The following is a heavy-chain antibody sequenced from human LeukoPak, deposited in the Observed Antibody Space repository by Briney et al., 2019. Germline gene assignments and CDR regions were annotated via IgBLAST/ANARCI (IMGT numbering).Heavy chain of an antibody. D-gene: IGHD2-2*01. V-gene: IGHV3-7*01. Sequence: PGGSLRLSCAASGFTFSSYWMSWVRQAPGKGLEWVANIKQDGSEKYYVDSVKGRFTISRDNAKNSLSLQMNSLRAEDTAVYYCTRMVWRSRPFDYWGQGTLVTVSS. CDR1: GFTFSSYW. J-gene: IGHJ4*02. CDR2: IKQDGSEK. CDR3: TRMVWRSRPFDY.